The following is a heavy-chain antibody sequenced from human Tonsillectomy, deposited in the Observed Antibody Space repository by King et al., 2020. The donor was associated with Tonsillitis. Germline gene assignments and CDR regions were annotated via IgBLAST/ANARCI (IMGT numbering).Heavy chain of an antibody. CDR3: AWGSCPIFGVFFTPPTSFDH. Sequence: VQLQQWGAGLLKPSETLSLTCAVSGGSFSAHSWSWIRQPPGKGLEWIGEISHSGTTYYNPSLKSRVTMSVDTSKNRFSLNLSSVTAADTPVCYFAWGSCPIFGVFFTPPTSFDHGGQGTLVNV. D-gene: IGHD3-3*02. V-gene: IGHV4-34*01. J-gene: IGHJ4*02. CDR2: ISHSGTT. CDR1: GGSFSAHS.